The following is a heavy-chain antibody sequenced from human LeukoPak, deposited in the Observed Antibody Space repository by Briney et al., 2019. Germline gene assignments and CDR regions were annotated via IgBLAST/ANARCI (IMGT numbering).Heavy chain of an antibody. Sequence: ASVKVSCKVSGYTLTELSMHWVRQAPGKGLEWMGGFDPEDGETIYAQKFQGRVTMTEDTSTDTAYMELSSLRSEDTAVYYCATAHIVARIFDYWGQGTLVTVSS. CDR1: GYTLTELS. J-gene: IGHJ4*02. D-gene: IGHD5-12*01. V-gene: IGHV1-24*01. CDR2: FDPEDGET. CDR3: ATAHIVARIFDY.